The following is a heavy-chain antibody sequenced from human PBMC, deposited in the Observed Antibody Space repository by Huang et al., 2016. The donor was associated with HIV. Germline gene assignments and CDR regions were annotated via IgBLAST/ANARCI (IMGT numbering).Heavy chain of an antibody. Sequence: QVQLVHSGAEVKKPGASVKVSCKASGCTFTSYDIHWVRQAAGQGLEWVGWMSVNNGNKRNAQRVKGRVTMTGNSSMSTAYLELSALRSGDTAVYYSARGRRPYYDSPLDYWGQGTLVTVAS. CDR3: ARGRRPYYDSPLDY. CDR2: MSVNNGNK. V-gene: IGHV1-8*01. J-gene: IGHJ4*02. D-gene: IGHD3-3*01. CDR1: GCTFTSYD.